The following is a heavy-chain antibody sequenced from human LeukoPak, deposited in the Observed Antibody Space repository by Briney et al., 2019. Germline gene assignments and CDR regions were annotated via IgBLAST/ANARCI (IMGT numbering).Heavy chain of an antibody. CDR1: GFTFSSYA. CDR2: ISYDGSNK. J-gene: IGHJ3*02. V-gene: IGHV3-30-3*01. Sequence: GGSLRLSCAASGFTFSSYAMHWVRQAPGKGLEWVAVISYDGSNKYYADSVKGRFTISRDNSKNTLYLQMNSLRAEDTAVYYCARSKDAFDIWGQGTMVTVSS. CDR3: ARSKDAFDI.